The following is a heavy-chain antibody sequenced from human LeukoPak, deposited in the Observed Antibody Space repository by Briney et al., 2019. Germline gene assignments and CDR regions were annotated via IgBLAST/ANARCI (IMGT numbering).Heavy chain of an antibody. V-gene: IGHV1-69*05. D-gene: IGHD3-3*01. J-gene: IGHJ6*03. CDR3: ARSSWRSAWYYYMDV. CDR1: GGTFSSYA. CDR2: IIPIFGTA. Sequence: SVKVSCKASGGTFSSYAISWVRQAHGQGLEWMGGIIPIFGTANYAQKFLGRVTITTDESTSTAYMDLSSLRSEDTAVYYCARSSWRSAWYYYMDVWGKGTTVTVSS.